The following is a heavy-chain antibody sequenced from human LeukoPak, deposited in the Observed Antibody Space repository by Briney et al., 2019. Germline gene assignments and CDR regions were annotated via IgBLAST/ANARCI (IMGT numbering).Heavy chain of an antibody. CDR2: INPNSGGT. CDR1: GYTFTSYY. D-gene: IGHD7-27*01. J-gene: IGHJ2*01. Sequence: ASVTVSCKASGYTFTSYYIHWVRQAPGQGLEWMGWINPNSGGTDYAQKFQGRVTMTRDTSISTAYMELSSLRSDDTAVYYCAIQPWGSGNNWYFDLWGRGTLVTVSS. CDR3: AIQPWGSGNNWYFDL. V-gene: IGHV1-2*02.